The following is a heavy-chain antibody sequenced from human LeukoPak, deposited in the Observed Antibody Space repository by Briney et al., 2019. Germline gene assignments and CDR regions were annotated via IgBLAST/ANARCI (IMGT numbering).Heavy chain of an antibody. J-gene: IGHJ3*02. D-gene: IGHD7-27*01. CDR2: ISGSGGST. V-gene: IGHV3-23*01. CDR3: ASDKLGTDAFDI. Sequence: AGGSLRLSCAASGFTFSSYAMSWVRQAPGKGLEWVSAISGSGGSTYYADSVKGRFTISRDNSKNTLYLQMNSLRAEDTAVYYCASDKLGTDAFDIWGQGTVVTVSS. CDR1: GFTFSSYA.